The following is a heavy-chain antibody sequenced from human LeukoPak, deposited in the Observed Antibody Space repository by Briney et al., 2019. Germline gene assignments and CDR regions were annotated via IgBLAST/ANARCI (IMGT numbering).Heavy chain of an antibody. CDR2: IYHSGST. J-gene: IGHJ5*02. Sequence: SETLSLTCTVSGYSISSGYYWGWIRQPPGKGLEWIGGIYHSGSTYYNPSLKSRVTISVDTSKNQFSLKLSSVTAADTAVYYCARATYYYDSSGYQGNWFDPWGQGTLVTVSS. V-gene: IGHV4-38-2*02. CDR3: ARATYYYDSSGYQGNWFDP. CDR1: GYSISSGYY. D-gene: IGHD3-22*01.